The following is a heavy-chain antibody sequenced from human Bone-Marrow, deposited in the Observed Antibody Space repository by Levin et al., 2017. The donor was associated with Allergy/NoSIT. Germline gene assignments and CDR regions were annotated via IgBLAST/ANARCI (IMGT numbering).Heavy chain of an antibody. J-gene: IGHJ4*02. D-gene: IGHD1-1*01. CDR3: VRNDAYYFDY. CDR1: GDSVSSNSVS. Sequence: SQTLSLTCAISGDSVSSNSVSWNWIRQSPSRGLEWLGRTYYRSRWYYDYAVSVKSRITINADTSKNQFSLQLNSVTPEDTAVYYCVRNDAYYFDYWGQGTLVTVSS. CDR2: TYYRSRWYY. V-gene: IGHV6-1*01.